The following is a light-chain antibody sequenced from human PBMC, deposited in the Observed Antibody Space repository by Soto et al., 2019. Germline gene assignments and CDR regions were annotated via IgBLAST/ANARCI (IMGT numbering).Light chain of an antibody. CDR3: QQYVTSPPTYT. J-gene: IGKJ2*01. Sequence: EVVLTQSPGTLSLSPGERDTLSCRASQSVNNRDLAWYQQKPGQAPRLLIHGASIRATGIPDRFSGSASGADFTLTISRLEPEDFAVYYCQQYVTSPPTYTFGQGTKLEIK. CDR1: QSVNNRD. V-gene: IGKV3-20*01. CDR2: GAS.